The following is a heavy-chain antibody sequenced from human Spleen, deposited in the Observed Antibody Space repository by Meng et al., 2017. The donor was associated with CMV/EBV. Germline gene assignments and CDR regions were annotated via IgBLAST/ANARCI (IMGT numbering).Heavy chain of an antibody. Sequence: LRLSCTVSNGSISSGGYYWSWIRQHPGKGLEWIGYIYYSGSTYYNPSLQSRVTLSVDTSKNQFSLRLSSVTAADTAVYYCARDFGDGYIDYWGQGTLVTVSS. D-gene: IGHD3-3*01. J-gene: IGHJ4*02. CDR3: ARDFGDGYIDY. CDR2: IYYSGST. CDR1: NGSISSGGYY. V-gene: IGHV4-31*03.